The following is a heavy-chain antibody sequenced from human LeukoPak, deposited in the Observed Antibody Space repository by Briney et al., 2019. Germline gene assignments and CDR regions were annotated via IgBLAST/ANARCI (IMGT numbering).Heavy chain of an antibody. D-gene: IGHD4-17*01. CDR3: ARRRGGDYGMYYYYYMDA. CDR2: IYHSGST. CDR1: GYSISSGYY. Sequence: PSETLSLTCTVSGYSISSGYYWGWIRQPPGKGLEWIGSIYHSGSTYYNPSLKSRVTISVDTSKNQFSLKLSSVTAADTAVYYCARRRGGDYGMYYYYYMDAWGKGTTVTVSS. V-gene: IGHV4-38-2*02. J-gene: IGHJ6*03.